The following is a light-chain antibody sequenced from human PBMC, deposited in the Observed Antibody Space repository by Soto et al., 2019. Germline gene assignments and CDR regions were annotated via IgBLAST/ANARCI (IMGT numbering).Light chain of an antibody. J-gene: IGLJ1*01. V-gene: IGLV2-14*01. CDR3: SSYTSISTLGGV. Sequence: QSVLTQPASVSGSPGQSITISCTGTSSDVGGYNYVSWYQQHPGKAPKLMIYDVSNRPSGVSNRFSGSKSGNTASLTISGLQAEDEADYYCSSYTSISTLGGVFGTGTKLTVL. CDR1: SSDVGGYNY. CDR2: DVS.